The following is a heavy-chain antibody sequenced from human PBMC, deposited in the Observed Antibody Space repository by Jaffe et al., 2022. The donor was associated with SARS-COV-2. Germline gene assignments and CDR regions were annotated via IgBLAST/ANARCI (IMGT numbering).Heavy chain of an antibody. V-gene: IGHV4-59*01. J-gene: IGHJ5*02. CDR3: ARDGSATGGWFDP. CDR1: GGSISSYY. D-gene: IGHD3-10*01. CDR2: IYYSGST. Sequence: QVQLQESGPGLVKPSETLSLTCTVSGGSISSYYWSWIRQPPGKGLEWIGYIYYSGSTNYNPSLKSRVTISVDTSKNQFSLKLSSVTAADTAVYYCARDGSATGGWFDPWGQGTLVTVSS.